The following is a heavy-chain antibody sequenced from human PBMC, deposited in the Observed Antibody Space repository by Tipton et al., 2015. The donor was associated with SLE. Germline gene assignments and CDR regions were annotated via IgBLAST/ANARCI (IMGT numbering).Heavy chain of an antibody. CDR2: FYHTGNS. J-gene: IGHJ4*02. CDR3: ARDRGGNSSVYFDY. V-gene: IGHV4-39*07. CDR1: GGSISSISSY. D-gene: IGHD4-23*01. Sequence: TLSLTCTVSGGSISSISSYWGWVRQPPGKGLEWIGTFYHTGNSYYKPSLKSRVTISMDTSKRQFSLSLSSVTAADTAVYYCARDRGGNSSVYFDYWGQGTLVTVSS.